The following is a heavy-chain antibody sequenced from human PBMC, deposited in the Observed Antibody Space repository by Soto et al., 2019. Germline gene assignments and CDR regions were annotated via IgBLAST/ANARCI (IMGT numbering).Heavy chain of an antibody. D-gene: IGHD6-19*01. CDR3: ARDWSSSGWFYGPSVFGNYYYGMDV. V-gene: IGHV1-46*01. CDR1: GYTFTSYY. J-gene: IGHJ6*02. CDR2: INPSGGST. Sequence: GASVKVSCKASGYTFTSYYMHWVRQAPGQGLEWMGIINPSGGSTSYAQKFQGRVTMTRDTSTSTVYMELSSLRSEDTAVYYCARDWSSSGWFYGPSVFGNYYYGMDVWGQGTTVTVSS.